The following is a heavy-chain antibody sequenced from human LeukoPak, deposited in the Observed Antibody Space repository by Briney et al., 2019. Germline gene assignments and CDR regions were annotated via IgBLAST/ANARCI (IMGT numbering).Heavy chain of an antibody. J-gene: IGHJ5*02. D-gene: IGHD1-26*01. CDR2: INHSGST. V-gene: IGHV4-34*01. Sequence: SETLSLTCAIYGGSFSGYYWSWIRQPPGKALEWIGEINHSGSTNYNPSLKSRVTISVDTSKNQFSLKLSSVTAADTAVYYCARSPLPRGYLNGPTTHWFDPWGQGTLVTVSS. CDR1: GGSFSGYY. CDR3: ARSPLPRGYLNGPTTHWFDP.